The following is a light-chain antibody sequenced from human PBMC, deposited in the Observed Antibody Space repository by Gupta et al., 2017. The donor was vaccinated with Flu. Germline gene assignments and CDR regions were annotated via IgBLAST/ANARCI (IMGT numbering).Light chain of an antibody. V-gene: IGKV1-33*01. Sequence: IQMTQSPTSLSASLCDRVAITCPANEDISNYLNWYQQKPGKAPKLLIYETSTLETGVPSRFSGTGSGLEFTLTINNLQAEDTATYFCQQFDDGPHISFGPGTKVDV. CDR3: QQFDDGPHIS. J-gene: IGKJ3*01. CDR1: EDISNY. CDR2: ETS.